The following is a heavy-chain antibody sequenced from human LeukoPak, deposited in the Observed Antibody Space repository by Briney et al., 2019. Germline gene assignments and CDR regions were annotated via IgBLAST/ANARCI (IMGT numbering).Heavy chain of an antibody. V-gene: IGHV4-39*07. D-gene: IGHD3-10*01. Sequence: KPSETLSLTCTVSGASISITNYYWGWVRQPPGKGLEWIGTIYSSGSTYYNPSLKSRVTISVDTSKNQFSLKLSSVTAADTAVYYCARSSLELWFGEFRGYYFDYWGQGTLVTVSS. CDR1: GASISITNYY. CDR3: ARSSLELWFGEFRGYYFDY. CDR2: IYSSGST. J-gene: IGHJ4*02.